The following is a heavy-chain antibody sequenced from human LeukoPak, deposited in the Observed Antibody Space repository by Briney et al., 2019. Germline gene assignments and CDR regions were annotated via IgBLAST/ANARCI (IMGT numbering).Heavy chain of an antibody. V-gene: IGHV4-59*08. CDR1: GGSISSYY. D-gene: IGHD6-13*01. Sequence: SETLSLTCTVSGGSISSYYWSWIRQPPGKGLEWIGYIYYSGSTNYNPSLKSRVTISVDTSKNQFSLKLSSVTAADTAVYYCARGGEQQLVLVYFGYWGQGTLVAVSS. CDR2: IYYSGST. CDR3: ARGGEQQLVLVYFGY. J-gene: IGHJ4*02.